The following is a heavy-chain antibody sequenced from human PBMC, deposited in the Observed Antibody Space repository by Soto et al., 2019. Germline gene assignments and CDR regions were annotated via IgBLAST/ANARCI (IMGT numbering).Heavy chain of an antibody. J-gene: IGHJ4*02. D-gene: IGHD1-1*01. CDR2: ISAHNGNT. CDR3: ARGRYGDY. V-gene: IGHV1-18*01. CDR1: GYTFTSYG. Sequence: QVHLVQSGAEVKKPRASVKVSCKASGYTFTSYGITWVRQAPGQGLEWMGWISAHNGNTDYAQKLQGRVTVTRDTSTSTAYMELRSLISDDTAVYYCARGRYGDYWGQGALVTVSS.